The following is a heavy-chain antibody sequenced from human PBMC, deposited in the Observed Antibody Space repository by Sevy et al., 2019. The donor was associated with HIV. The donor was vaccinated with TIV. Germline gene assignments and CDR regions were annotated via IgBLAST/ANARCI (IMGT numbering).Heavy chain of an antibody. CDR3: AKGLYDSSGSTDS. D-gene: IGHD3-22*01. V-gene: IGHV3-23*01. CDR2: ISGSGRST. CDR1: GFTFSSYA. Sequence: GGSLRLSCAASGFTFSSYAMSWVRQAPGKGLEWVSAISGSGRSTYYADSVKGRFTISRDNSKNTLYLQMNSLRAEDTAVYYCAKGLYDSSGSTDSWGQGTLVTVSS. J-gene: IGHJ4*02.